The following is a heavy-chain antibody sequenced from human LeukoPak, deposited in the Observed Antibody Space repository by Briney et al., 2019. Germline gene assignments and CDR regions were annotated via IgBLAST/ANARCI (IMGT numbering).Heavy chain of an antibody. D-gene: IGHD1-1*01. J-gene: IGHJ4*02. V-gene: IGHV4-4*02. CDR1: GGSISPNW. Sequence: PSETLSLTCTVSGGSISPNWWSWVRQPPGKGLQWIGEIKDSGRTNYNTSLTGRVAMSIDTSKNQFSLNLTSVTAADTAVYYCARHLGTHGTRGFDYWGQGTLVTVSS. CDR2: IKDSGRT. CDR3: ARHLGTHGTRGFDY.